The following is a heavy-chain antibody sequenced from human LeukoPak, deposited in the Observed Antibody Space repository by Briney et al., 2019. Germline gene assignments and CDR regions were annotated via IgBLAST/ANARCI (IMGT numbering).Heavy chain of an antibody. D-gene: IGHD3-3*01. CDR3: ASATSFGVVNSFDY. J-gene: IGHJ4*02. CDR2: ISGSGGST. Sequence: GGSLRLSCAASGLTFSSYAMSWVRQAPGKGLEWVSAISGSGGSTYYADSVKGRFTISRDNSKNTLYLQMNSLRAEDTAVYYCASATSFGVVNSFDYWGQGTLVTVSS. CDR1: GLTFSSYA. V-gene: IGHV3-23*01.